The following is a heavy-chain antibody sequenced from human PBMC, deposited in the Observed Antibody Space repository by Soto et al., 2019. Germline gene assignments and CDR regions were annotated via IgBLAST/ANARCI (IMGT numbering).Heavy chain of an antibody. V-gene: IGHV3-33*01. CDR3: ARWSGYHETFYFDS. D-gene: IGHD5-12*01. J-gene: IGHJ4*02. Sequence: GGSLRLSCAASGFTFSNYGMHWVRQAPGKGLEWVAVIWYDGSNKYYTDSVKGRSTISRDNSKNTLYLQMNSLRAEDTAVYYCARWSGYHETFYFDSWGQGALVTVSS. CDR2: IWYDGSNK. CDR1: GFTFSNYG.